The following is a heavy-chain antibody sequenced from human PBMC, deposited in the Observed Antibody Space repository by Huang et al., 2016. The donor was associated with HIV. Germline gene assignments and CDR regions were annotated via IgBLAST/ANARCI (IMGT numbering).Heavy chain of an antibody. CDR1: GYTFTNSG. J-gene: IGHJ5*02. CDR2: SSSKKGNT. CDR3: AGDLPFHYYDSRGWDL. D-gene: IGHD3-22*01. Sequence: QVQMVQSGAEAKTPGASVKVSCKASGYTFTNSGDSWVTQATGQGLEWMGMSSSKKGNTNYAQKIQGRVTMTTDTSTNTAYMELRSLRSDDTTIYYCAGDLPFHYYDSRGWDLWGQGTLVTVSS. V-gene: IGHV1-18*04.